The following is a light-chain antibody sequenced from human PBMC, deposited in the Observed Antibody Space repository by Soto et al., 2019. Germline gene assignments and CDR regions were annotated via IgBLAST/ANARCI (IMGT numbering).Light chain of an antibody. Sequence: QSVLTQPASVSGSPGQSITISCTGTSSDVGGYDYVSWYQQHPGKAPTLLFYEVSLRPSGVSNRFSGSKSANTASLTISGLQAEDEADYYCSSYTSTSTSVVFGGGTKLTVL. CDR3: SSYTSTSTSVV. CDR2: EVS. J-gene: IGLJ2*01. V-gene: IGLV2-14*01. CDR1: SSDVGGYDY.